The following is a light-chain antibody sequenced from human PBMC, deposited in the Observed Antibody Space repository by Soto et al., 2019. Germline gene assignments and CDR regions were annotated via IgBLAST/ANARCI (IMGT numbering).Light chain of an antibody. CDR2: AAS. CDR3: QDFGSLPYT. Sequence: LVLTQSPGTLSLSPGERATLSCRASQSVNCGHFAWYHQKPGQAPRLLIYAASTRATGVPDRFSGSGSGTDFTLTISRLEPEDFAVYYCQDFGSLPYTFGQGTKLEIK. V-gene: IGKV3-20*01. CDR1: QSVNCGH. J-gene: IGKJ2*01.